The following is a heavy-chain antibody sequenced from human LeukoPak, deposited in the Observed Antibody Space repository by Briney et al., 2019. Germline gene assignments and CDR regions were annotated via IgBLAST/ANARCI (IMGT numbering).Heavy chain of an antibody. CDR2: ISWNSGSI. CDR3: ARDWNPPHLELI. V-gene: IGHV3-9*01. D-gene: IGHD1-1*01. CDR1: GFTFDDYA. Sequence: PGRSLRLSCAASGFTFDDYAMHWVRQAPGKGLEWVSGISWNSGSIGYVDSVKGRFTISRDNAKNTLYLQMNSLRAEDTAVYYCARDWNPPHLELIWGQGTMVTVSS. J-gene: IGHJ3*02.